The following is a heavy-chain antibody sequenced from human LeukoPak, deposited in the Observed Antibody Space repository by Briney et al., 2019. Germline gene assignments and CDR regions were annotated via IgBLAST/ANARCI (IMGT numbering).Heavy chain of an antibody. CDR3: ATSYSSGWYVEYFQH. J-gene: IGHJ1*01. Sequence: SETLSLTCAVYGGSFSGYYWSWIRQPPGKGLEWIGEINHSGSTNYNPSLKSRVTMSVDTSKNQFSLKLSSVTAADTAVYYCATSYSSGWYVEYFQHWGQGTLVTVYS. CDR2: INHSGST. D-gene: IGHD6-19*01. CDR1: GGSFSGYY. V-gene: IGHV4-34*01.